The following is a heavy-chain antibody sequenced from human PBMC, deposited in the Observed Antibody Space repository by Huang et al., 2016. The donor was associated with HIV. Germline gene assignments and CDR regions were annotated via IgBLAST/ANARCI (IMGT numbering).Heavy chain of an antibody. CDR3: GRPSARRFWFDP. J-gene: IGHJ5*02. CDR1: GDSISSTSYF. CDR2: IYYSGST. Sequence: QLQLQESGPGLVKPSEPLSLTCTVSGDSISSTSYFWGWIRQPPGKGLEWIGSIYYSGSTFYTPALKCRVTISVDTSKNQCSLRLIAVSAADTAVYYCGRPSARRFWFDPWGQGTQVTVSS. D-gene: IGHD6-6*01. V-gene: IGHV4-39*01.